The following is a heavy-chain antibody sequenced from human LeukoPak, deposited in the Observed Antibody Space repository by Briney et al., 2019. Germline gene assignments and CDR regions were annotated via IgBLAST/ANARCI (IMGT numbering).Heavy chain of an antibody. V-gene: IGHV3-66*01. CDR2: TYSGGST. J-gene: IGHJ4*02. CDR3: ARDLDFYFDY. Sequence: GGSLRLSCAASGFTVRSNYMSWVRQAPGKGLEWVSITYSGGSTYHADSVKGRFIISRDISKNTMYLQMNSLRAEDTAVYYCARDLDFYFDYWGQGTLVTVSS. CDR1: GFTVRSNY.